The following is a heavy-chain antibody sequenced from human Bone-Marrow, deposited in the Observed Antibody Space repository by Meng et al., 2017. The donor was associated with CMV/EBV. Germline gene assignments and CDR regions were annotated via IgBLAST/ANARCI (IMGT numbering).Heavy chain of an antibody. J-gene: IGHJ6*02. CDR1: GLLFDDYA. CDR2: ISWNSGNI. D-gene: IGHD4/OR15-4a*01. Sequence: GGSLRLSCAASGLLFDDYAMHWVRQVPGKGLEWVSGISWNSGNIGYADSVKGRFTISRDNAKNSMYLQMNSLRAEDMGVYYCAKDTGSRGCYTLDVWGQGTTVTVSS. V-gene: IGHV3-9*03. CDR3: AKDTGSRGCYTLDV.